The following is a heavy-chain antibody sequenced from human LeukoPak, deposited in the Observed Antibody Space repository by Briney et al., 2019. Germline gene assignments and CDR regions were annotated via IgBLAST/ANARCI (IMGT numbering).Heavy chain of an antibody. CDR2: ISSSSSYI. V-gene: IGHV3-21*01. Sequence: PGGSLRLSCAASGFTVSSYYMNWVRQAPGKGLEWVSSISSSSSYIYYADSVKGRFTISRDNAKNSLYLQMNSLRAEDTAVYYCARDFQRGDAFDIWGQGTMVTVSS. J-gene: IGHJ3*02. CDR1: GFTVSSYY. CDR3: ARDFQRGDAFDI.